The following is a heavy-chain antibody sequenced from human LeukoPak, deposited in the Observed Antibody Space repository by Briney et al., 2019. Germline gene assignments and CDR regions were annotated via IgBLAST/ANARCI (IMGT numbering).Heavy chain of an antibody. CDR3: ARGAVLRFLEWLLHNWFDP. CDR1: GGSFGGYY. V-gene: IGHV4-34*01. J-gene: IGHJ5*02. D-gene: IGHD3-3*01. CDR2: INHSGST. Sequence: PSETLSLTCAVYGGSFGGYYWSWIRQPPGKGLEWIGEINHSGSTNYNPSLKSRVTISVDTSKNQFSLKPSSVTAADTAVYYCARGAVLRFLEWLLHNWFDPWGQGTLVTVSS.